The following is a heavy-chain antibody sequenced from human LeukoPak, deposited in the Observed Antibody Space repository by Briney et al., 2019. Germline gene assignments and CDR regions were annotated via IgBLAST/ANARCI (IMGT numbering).Heavy chain of an antibody. CDR1: GFTFSSYA. CDR2: ISGSGGST. CDR3: AKGGTTVTTSYDY. V-gene: IGHV3-23*01. Sequence: GGSLRLSCAASGFTFSSYAMSWVRQAPGKGLEWVSAISGSGGSTYYADSVKGRLTISRDNSKNTLYLQMNSLRAEDTALYYCAKGGTTVTTSYDYWGQGTLVTVSS. D-gene: IGHD4-17*01. J-gene: IGHJ4*02.